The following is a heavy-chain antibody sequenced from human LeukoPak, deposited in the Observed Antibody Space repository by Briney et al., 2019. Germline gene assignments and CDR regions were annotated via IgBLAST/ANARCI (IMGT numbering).Heavy chain of an antibody. CDR2: FDPEDGET. J-gene: IGHJ3*02. CDR3: AKDLSRQEQWLVPGAFDI. D-gene: IGHD6-19*01. Sequence: ASVKVSCKVSGYTLTELSMHWVRQAPGKGLEWMGGFDPEDGETIYAQKFQGRVTMTEDTSTDTAYMELSSLRAEDTAVYYCAKDLSRQEQWLVPGAFDIWGQGTMVTVSS. V-gene: IGHV1-24*01. CDR1: GYTLTELS.